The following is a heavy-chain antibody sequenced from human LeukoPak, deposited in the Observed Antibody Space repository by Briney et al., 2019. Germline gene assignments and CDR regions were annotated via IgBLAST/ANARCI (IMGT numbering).Heavy chain of an antibody. CDR2: INPNSGGT. CDR3: ARAPSGSYFNNWFDP. CDR1: GYTFTGYY. D-gene: IGHD1-26*01. V-gene: IGHV1-2*04. Sequence: ASVKVSCKASGYTFTGYYMHWVRPAPGQGLEWMGWINPNSGGTNYAQKFQGWVTMTRDTSISTAYKELSRLRSDDTAVYYCARAPSGSYFNNWFDPWGQGTLVTVSS. J-gene: IGHJ5*02.